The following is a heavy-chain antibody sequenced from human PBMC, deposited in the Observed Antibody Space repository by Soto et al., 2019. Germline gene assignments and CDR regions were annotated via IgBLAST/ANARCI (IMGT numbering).Heavy chain of an antibody. D-gene: IGHD3-9*01. CDR1: GDSIRSYY. J-gene: IGHJ5*02. CDR2: IYYSGST. CDR3: ARMASYDINWFDP. Sequence: QVQLQESGPGVVKPSETLSLTCSVSGDSIRSYYWTWVRQSPGKGLEWIGYIYYSGSTNYNPSLKSRISLSVGTSKNQFSLKLNSVTAADTAVYYCARMASYDINWFDPWGQGTLVTVSS. V-gene: IGHV4-59*01.